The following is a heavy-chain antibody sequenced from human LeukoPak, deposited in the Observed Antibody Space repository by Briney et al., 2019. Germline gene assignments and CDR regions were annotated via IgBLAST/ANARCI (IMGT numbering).Heavy chain of an antibody. V-gene: IGHV3-20*04. J-gene: IGHJ3*02. Sequence: GGSLRLSCAASGFTFGDYGMSWVRHAPGKGLEWVSGINWNGGSTGYADSVKGQFTISRDNAKNSLYLQMNSLRAEDTAFYYCARFDGNYGDFVGAAFDIWGQGTTVTVSS. CDR1: GFTFGDYG. D-gene: IGHD4-17*01. CDR2: INWNGGST. CDR3: ARFDGNYGDFVGAAFDI.